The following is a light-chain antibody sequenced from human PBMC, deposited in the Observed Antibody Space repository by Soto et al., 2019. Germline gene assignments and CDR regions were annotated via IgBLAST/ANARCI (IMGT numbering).Light chain of an antibody. CDR1: QGIGKD. J-gene: IGKJ1*01. CDR3: QQYYTYWHM. V-gene: IGKV1-13*02. CDR2: DAS. Sequence: AIEMTQSPSSLSASVGDTVTITCRASQGIGKDLAWFQQRPGKAPKLLIYDASNLESGVPSTFSGSGSGTEFTLTISSLQPDDFATYYCQQYYTYWHMFGQGTRVEIK.